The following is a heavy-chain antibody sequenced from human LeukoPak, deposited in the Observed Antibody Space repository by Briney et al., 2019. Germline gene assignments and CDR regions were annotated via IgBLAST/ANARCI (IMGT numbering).Heavy chain of an antibody. D-gene: IGHD6-25*01. CDR3: AKDRYGRLRYWFDP. CDR1: GFTVSSNY. CDR2: ISGSGGST. J-gene: IGHJ5*02. Sequence: GGSLRLSCAASGFTVSSNYMSWVRQAPGKGLEWVSAISGSGGSTYYADSVKGRFTISRDNSENTLYLQMNSLRAEDTAVYYCAKDRYGRLRYWFDPWGQGTLVTVSS. V-gene: IGHV3-23*01.